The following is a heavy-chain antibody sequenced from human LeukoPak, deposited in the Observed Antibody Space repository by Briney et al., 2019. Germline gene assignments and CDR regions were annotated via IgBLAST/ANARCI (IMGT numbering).Heavy chain of an antibody. V-gene: IGHV3-9*01. D-gene: IGHD6-6*01. Sequence: GGSLRLSCAASGFTFDDYAMRWVRHAPGKGLEWVSGISWNSGSIGYADSVKGRFTISRDNAKNSLYLQMNSLRAEDTALYYCAKDIDSSSSSGFDYWGQGTLVTVSS. CDR2: ISWNSGSI. CDR1: GFTFDDYA. CDR3: AKDIDSSSSSGFDY. J-gene: IGHJ4*02.